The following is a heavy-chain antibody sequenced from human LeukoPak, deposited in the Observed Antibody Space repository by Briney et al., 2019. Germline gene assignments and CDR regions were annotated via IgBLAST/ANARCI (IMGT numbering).Heavy chain of an antibody. Sequence: SQTLSLTCTVSRGPINSGDYFWSWIRQSAGKGLEWIGRIYTTGDTSYNPSLKSRVTISLDTSKNQFSLKLKSVTAADTAVYYCARAREFSSSSGRAYYFDYWGQGTLVTVSS. J-gene: IGHJ4*02. CDR1: RGPINSGDYF. D-gene: IGHD6-6*01. V-gene: IGHV4-61*02. CDR3: ARAREFSSSSGRAYYFDY. CDR2: IYTTGDT.